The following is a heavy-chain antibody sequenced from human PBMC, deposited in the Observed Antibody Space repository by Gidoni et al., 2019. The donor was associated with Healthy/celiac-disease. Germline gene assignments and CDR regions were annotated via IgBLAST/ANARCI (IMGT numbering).Heavy chain of an antibody. CDR1: GGSISSSSYY. Sequence: QLQLQESGPGLVKPSETLSLTCTVSGGSISSSSYYWGWIRQPPGKGLEWIGGIYYSGSTYYNPSLKSRVTISVDTSKNQFSLKLSSVTAADTAVYYCAHIVVVPAAIDYYYYYMDVWGKGTTVTVSS. D-gene: IGHD2-2*02. V-gene: IGHV4-39*01. CDR2: IYYSGST. CDR3: AHIVVVPAAIDYYYYYMDV. J-gene: IGHJ6*03.